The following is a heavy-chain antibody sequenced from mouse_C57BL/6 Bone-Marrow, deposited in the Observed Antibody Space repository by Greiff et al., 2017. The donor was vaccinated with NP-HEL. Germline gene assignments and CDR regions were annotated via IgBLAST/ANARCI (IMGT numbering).Heavy chain of an antibody. CDR1: GYTFTNYW. D-gene: IGHD2-4*01. J-gene: IGHJ3*01. V-gene: IGHV1-63*01. CDR3: ARHYDYVGFAY. Sequence: QVQLQQSGAELVRPGTSVKMSCKASGYTFTNYWIGWAKQRPGHGLEWIGDIYPGGGSTNYNEKFKGKATLTADKSSSTAYMQFSSLTSEDSAIYYCARHYDYVGFAYWGQGTLVTVSA. CDR2: IYPGGGST.